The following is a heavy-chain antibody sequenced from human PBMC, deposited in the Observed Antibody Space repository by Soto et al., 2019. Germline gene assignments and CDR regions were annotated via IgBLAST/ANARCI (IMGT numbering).Heavy chain of an antibody. CDR3: ARVKGFRIFDGMDV. CDR1: GYSFTSYW. V-gene: IGHV5-10-1*01. CDR2: IDPSDSNT. J-gene: IGHJ6*02. Sequence: GESLKISCKASGYSFTSYWLSWVRQTPGKGLEWMGRIDPSDSNTRYSTSFQGHVVISTDKSTTTAYVQWSSLKASDTATYYCARVKGFRIFDGMDVWGQGTTVTVSS. D-gene: IGHD2-15*01.